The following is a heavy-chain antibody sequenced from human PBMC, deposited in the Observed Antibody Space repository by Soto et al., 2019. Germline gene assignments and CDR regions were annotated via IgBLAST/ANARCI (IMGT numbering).Heavy chain of an antibody. J-gene: IGHJ4*02. Sequence: SETLSLTCTVSGGSISSYYWSWIRQPPGKGLEWIGYIYYSGSTNYNPSLKSRVTISVDTSKNQFSLKLSSVTAADTAVYYCASGIAAAGTFGYWGQGTLVTVSS. CDR1: GGSISSYY. V-gene: IGHV4-59*08. CDR3: ASGIAAAGTFGY. D-gene: IGHD6-13*01. CDR2: IYYSGST.